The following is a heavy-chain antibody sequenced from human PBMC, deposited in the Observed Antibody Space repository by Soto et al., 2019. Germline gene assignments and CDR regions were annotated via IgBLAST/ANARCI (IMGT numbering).Heavy chain of an antibody. CDR3: AKTNPHDILTGYYGVYFDY. V-gene: IGHV3-9*01. D-gene: IGHD3-9*01. Sequence: GGSLRLSCAASGFTFDDYAMHWVRQAPGKGLEWVSGISWNSGSIGYADSVKGRFTISRDNAKNSLYLQMNSLRAEDTALYYCAKTNPHDILTGYYGVYFDYWGQGTLVTVSS. J-gene: IGHJ4*02. CDR2: ISWNSGSI. CDR1: GFTFDDYA.